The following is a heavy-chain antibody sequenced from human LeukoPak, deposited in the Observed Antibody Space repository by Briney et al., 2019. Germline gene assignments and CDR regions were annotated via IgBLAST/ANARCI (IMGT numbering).Heavy chain of an antibody. CDR1: GFTFSSYG. Sequence: GGSLRLSCAAPGFTFSSYGMHWVRQAPGKGLEWVAVIWYDGSNKYYADSVKGRFTTSRDNSKDTLYLQMNSLRAEDTAVYYCATDRNSGKYYDYWGQGTLVTVSS. V-gene: IGHV3-33*01. J-gene: IGHJ4*02. CDR2: IWYDGSNK. D-gene: IGHD1-26*01. CDR3: ATDRNSGKYYDY.